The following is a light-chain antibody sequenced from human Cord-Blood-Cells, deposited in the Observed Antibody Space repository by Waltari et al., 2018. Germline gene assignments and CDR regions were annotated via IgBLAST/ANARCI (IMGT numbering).Light chain of an antibody. CDR2: DAS. J-gene: IGKJ4*01. V-gene: IGKV3-11*01. Sequence: EILLTQSPATLSLSPGERATLPCRASQCVSRYLAWYQQKTGQAPRLLIYDASNSATGIPARLSGSGSGTGFTLTISSLEPEDFAVYYCQQLSNWTPVLTFGGGTKVEIK. CDR1: QCVSRY. CDR3: QQLSNWTPVLT.